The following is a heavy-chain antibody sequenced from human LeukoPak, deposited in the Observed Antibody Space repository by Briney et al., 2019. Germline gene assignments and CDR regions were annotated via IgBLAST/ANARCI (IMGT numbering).Heavy chain of an antibody. D-gene: IGHD1-26*01. V-gene: IGHV1-24*01. CDR2: FDPEDGET. CDR3: ATDKWELPRKWLYFDY. Sequence: GASVKVSCKVSGYTLTELSMHWVRQAPGKGLEWMGGFDPEDGETIYAQKFQGRVTMTEDTSTDTAYMELSSLRSEDTAVYYCATDKWELPRKWLYFDYWGQGTLVTVSS. CDR1: GYTLTELS. J-gene: IGHJ4*02.